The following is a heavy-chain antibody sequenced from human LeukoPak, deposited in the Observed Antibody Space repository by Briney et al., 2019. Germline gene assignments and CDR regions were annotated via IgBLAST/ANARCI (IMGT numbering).Heavy chain of an antibody. CDR1: GFTFSSYW. D-gene: IGHD6-19*01. Sequence: GGSLRLSCAASGFTFSSYWMSWVRQAPGKGLEWVANIKQDGSEKYYVDSVKGRFTISRDNAKNSLYLQMNSLRAEDTAVYYCARDRKASGRYYFDYWGQGTLVTVSS. V-gene: IGHV3-7*01. CDR2: IKQDGSEK. J-gene: IGHJ4*02. CDR3: ARDRKASGRYYFDY.